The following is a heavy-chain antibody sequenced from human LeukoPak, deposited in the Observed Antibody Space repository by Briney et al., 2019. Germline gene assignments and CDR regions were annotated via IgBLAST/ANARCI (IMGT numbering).Heavy chain of an antibody. CDR2: IHSGGSF. CDR3: ARGIGTITQDSFDI. Sequence: PSETLSLTCSVSGASISNYYWSWIRQPAGKGLEWIGRIHSGGSFNYNPSLRSRVTMSVDTSNNHSFLRLNSVTAADTALYFCARGIGTITQDSFDIWGPGTVVTVSS. V-gene: IGHV4-4*07. CDR1: GASISNYY. J-gene: IGHJ3*02. D-gene: IGHD1-14*01.